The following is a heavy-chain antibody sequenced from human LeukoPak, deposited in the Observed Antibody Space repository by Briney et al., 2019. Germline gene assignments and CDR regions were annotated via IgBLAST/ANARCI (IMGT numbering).Heavy chain of an antibody. CDR3: ARDLTTTYYDSSGYTS. Sequence: PGGSLRLSCAASGFTFSSYAMHWVRQAPGKGLEWVAVISYDGSNKYYADSVKGRFTISRDNSKNTLYLQMNSLRAEDTAVYYCARDLTTTYYDSSGYTSWGQGTLVTVSS. V-gene: IGHV3-30*04. CDR2: ISYDGSNK. J-gene: IGHJ5*02. D-gene: IGHD3-22*01. CDR1: GFTFSSYA.